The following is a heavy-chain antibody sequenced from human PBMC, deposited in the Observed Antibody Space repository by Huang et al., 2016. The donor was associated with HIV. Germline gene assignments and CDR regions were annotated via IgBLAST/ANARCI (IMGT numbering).Heavy chain of an antibody. Sequence: QVHLVQSGAEVKKPGASVKVSCKASGYTVTNYDINWVRQAPGRGLEWMGWMNPNTGNTGFAQSFQGRVTMTRKTSITTAYRELTSLTSEDTAVYYCARSAYGDLDYWGLGTLVIVSS. J-gene: IGHJ4*02. CDR3: ARSAYGDLDY. CDR2: MNPNTGNT. V-gene: IGHV1-8*02. CDR1: GYTVTNYD. D-gene: IGHD4-17*01.